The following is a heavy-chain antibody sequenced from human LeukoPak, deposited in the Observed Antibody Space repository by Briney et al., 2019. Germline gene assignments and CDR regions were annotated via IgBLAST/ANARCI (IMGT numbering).Heavy chain of an antibody. Sequence: GGSLRLSCAASGFTFSSYGMYWVRQAPGKGLEWLTNIWYDGSNKYYADSVKGRFTISRDNSKNTLYLRMNSLRAEDTAVYYCARGLFNYDSSGLNYWGQGTLVTVSS. D-gene: IGHD3-22*01. CDR3: ARGLFNYDSSGLNY. J-gene: IGHJ4*02. CDR1: GFTFSSYG. CDR2: IWYDGSNK. V-gene: IGHV3-33*01.